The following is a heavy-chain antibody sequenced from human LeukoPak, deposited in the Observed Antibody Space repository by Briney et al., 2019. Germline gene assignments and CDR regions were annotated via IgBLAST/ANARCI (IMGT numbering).Heavy chain of an antibody. CDR3: ARSTYCGGDCYPALGY. CDR2: ISGGSSTI. CDR1: GFTFSTYS. V-gene: IGHV3-48*02. J-gene: IGHJ4*02. Sequence: GGSLRLSCAASGFTFSTYSMNWVRQAPGKGLEWLSYISGGSSTIYYADSVKGRFTISRDNAKNSLYLQMNSLRDEDTALYYCARSTYCGGDCYPALGYWGQGTPVTVSS. D-gene: IGHD2-21*02.